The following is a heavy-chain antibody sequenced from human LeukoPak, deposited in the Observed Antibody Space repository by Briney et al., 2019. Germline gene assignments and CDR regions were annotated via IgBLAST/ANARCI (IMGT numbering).Heavy chain of an antibody. Sequence: GGSLRLSSAASGFTFSSYAMHWVRQAPGKGPEWVGRIKNKVDGGTTDYAAPVKGRFTISRDDSKSTLYLQMDSLKPEDTAVYYCSTRAGWEFLTEFWGQRTLVTVSS. D-gene: IGHD3-10*01. CDR2: IKNKVDGGTT. CDR1: GFTFSSYA. V-gene: IGHV3-15*01. CDR3: STRAGWEFLTEF. J-gene: IGHJ4*02.